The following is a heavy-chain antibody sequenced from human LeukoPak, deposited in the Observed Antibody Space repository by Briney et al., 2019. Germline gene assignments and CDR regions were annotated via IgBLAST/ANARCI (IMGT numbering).Heavy chain of an antibody. V-gene: IGHV4-4*07. CDR3: ARHISFGVVSFDY. Sequence: SETLSLTCTVSGGSISGYYWSWIRQPAGKGLEWIGRIYTSGNTNYNPSLKSRLTMSVDTSKNHFSLKLSSVTAADTAVYYCARHISFGVVSFDYWGQGTLVTVSS. CDR1: GGSISGYY. D-gene: IGHD3-3*01. CDR2: IYTSGNT. J-gene: IGHJ4*02.